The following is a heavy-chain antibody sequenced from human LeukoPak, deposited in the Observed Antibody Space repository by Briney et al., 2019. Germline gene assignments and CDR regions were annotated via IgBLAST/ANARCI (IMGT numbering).Heavy chain of an antibody. D-gene: IGHD6-6*01. J-gene: IGHJ4*02. CDR2: IYYSGST. CDR1: GGSISSYY. CDR3: ARDGSGGSSAALDY. V-gene: IGHV4-59*01. Sequence: SETLSLTCTVSGGSISSYYWSWIRQPPGKGLEWIGYIYYSGSTNYNPSLKSRVTISVDTSKNQFSLKLSSVTAADTAVYYCARDGSGGSSAALDYWGQGTLVTVSS.